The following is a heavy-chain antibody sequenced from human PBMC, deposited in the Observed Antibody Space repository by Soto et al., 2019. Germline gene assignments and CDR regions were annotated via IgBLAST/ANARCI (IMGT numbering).Heavy chain of an antibody. Sequence: GGSLRLSCAASGFTFSSYAMSWVRQAPGKGLEWVSAISGSGGSTYYADSVKGRFTISRDNSKNTLYLQMNSLRAEDTAVYYCAKGLELPYDILTGYYNIGYWGQGTLVTVSS. CDR3: AKGLELPYDILTGYYNIGY. J-gene: IGHJ4*02. CDR2: ISGSGGST. CDR1: GFTFSSYA. D-gene: IGHD3-9*01. V-gene: IGHV3-23*01.